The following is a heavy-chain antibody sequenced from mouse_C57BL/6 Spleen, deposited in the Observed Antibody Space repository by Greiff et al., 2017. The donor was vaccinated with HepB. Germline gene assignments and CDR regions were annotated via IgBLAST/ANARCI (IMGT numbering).Heavy chain of an antibody. CDR1: GYTFTSYW. V-gene: IGHV1-69*01. CDR2: IDPAGSYT. CDR3: ARERDYGSSYGYFDV. D-gene: IGHD1-1*01. Sequence: QVQLQQPGAELVMPGASVKLSCKASGYTFTSYWMPWVKQRPGQGLEWIGEIDPAGSYTNYNEKFKGKSTLTVDKSSSAAYMQLSSLTSEDSAVYCCARERDYGSSYGYFDVWGTGTTLTVSS. J-gene: IGHJ1*03.